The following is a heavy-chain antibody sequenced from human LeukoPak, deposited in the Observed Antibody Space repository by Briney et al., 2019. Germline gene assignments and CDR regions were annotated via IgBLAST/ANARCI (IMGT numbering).Heavy chain of an antibody. D-gene: IGHD4-17*01. V-gene: IGHV3-21*01. CDR3: VRGSYGAYDY. Sequence: GGSLRLSCATSGFNLNLYSMHWVRQAPGKRLEWVSYMRSSSNDIYYADSVKGRFTISRDNGRNSVHLQMNSLRAEDTAVYYCVRGSYGAYDYWGQGSLVTVSS. CDR1: GFNLNLYS. CDR2: MRSSSNDI. J-gene: IGHJ4*02.